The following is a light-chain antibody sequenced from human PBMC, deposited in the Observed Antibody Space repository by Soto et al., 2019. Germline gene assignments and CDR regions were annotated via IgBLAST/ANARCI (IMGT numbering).Light chain of an antibody. CDR2: AAS. Sequence: DIQMTQSPSSLSASVGDRVTITCRASQGISTDLGWYQQKLGKAPKRLIDAASSLQSGVPSRFSGSVSGTEFTLTISSLQTEDFATYYCLQHNSFPLPVGQGTKVDIK. V-gene: IGKV1-17*01. CDR1: QGISTD. J-gene: IGKJ1*01. CDR3: LQHNSFPLP.